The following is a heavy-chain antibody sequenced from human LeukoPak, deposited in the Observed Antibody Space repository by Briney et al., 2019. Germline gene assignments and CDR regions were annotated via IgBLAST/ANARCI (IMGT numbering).Heavy chain of an antibody. D-gene: IGHD3-22*01. CDR2: IFYTGDS. V-gene: IGHV4-59*08. CDR3: ARITYYYDSSGYIFDY. CDR1: GVSTSSSY. J-gene: IGHJ4*02. Sequence: PSETLSLTCTVSGVSTSSSYWSWIRQPPGKGLEWIGYIFYTGDSNHNPSFRSRVSISLDTSKDQISLKLSSVTAADTAVYYCARITYYYDSSGYIFDYWGQGTLVTVSS.